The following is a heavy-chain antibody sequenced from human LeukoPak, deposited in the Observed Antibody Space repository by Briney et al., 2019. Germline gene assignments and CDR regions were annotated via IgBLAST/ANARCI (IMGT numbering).Heavy chain of an antibody. D-gene: IGHD3-10*01. J-gene: IGHJ5*02. Sequence: GGSVKVSCKASGGTFSNYVISWVRQAPGQGLEWMGGIIPIFGTANYAQKFQGRVTMTEDTSTDTAYMELSSLRSEDTAVYYCATDGLVTMVPPSWGQGTLVTVSS. CDR1: GGTFSNYV. CDR3: ATDGLVTMVPPS. V-gene: IGHV1-69*06. CDR2: IIPIFGTA.